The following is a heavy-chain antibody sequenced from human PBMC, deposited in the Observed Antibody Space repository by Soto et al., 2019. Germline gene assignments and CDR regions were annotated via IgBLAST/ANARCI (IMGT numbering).Heavy chain of an antibody. J-gene: IGHJ4*02. CDR1: GFSFTNFA. CDR3: AKDDFTDRGDDYFDY. Sequence: GGSLRLSCAASGFSFTNFAMICFRHSPWKGLEWVAGIGASGDITWYADSVKGRLSISRDNSKNTLYLQLNSLRFEDTAVYYCAKDDFTDRGDDYFDYWGPGTLVTVSS. D-gene: IGHD2-21*02. V-gene: IGHV3-23*01. CDR2: IGASGDIT.